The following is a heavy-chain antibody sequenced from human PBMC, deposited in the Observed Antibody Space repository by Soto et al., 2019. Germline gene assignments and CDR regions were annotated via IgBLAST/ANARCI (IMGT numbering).Heavy chain of an antibody. CDR2: ISYDGSNK. J-gene: IGHJ6*03. CDR3: AKDKVPPRYGPYLEDYYYMDV. Sequence: GGSLRLSCAASGFTFSSYGMHWVRQAPGKGLEWVAVISYDGSNKYYADSVKGRFTISRDNSKNTLYLQMNSLRAEDTAVYYCAKDKVPPRYGPYLEDYYYMDVWGKGTTVTVSS. CDR1: GFTFSSYG. D-gene: IGHD1-26*01. V-gene: IGHV3-30*18.